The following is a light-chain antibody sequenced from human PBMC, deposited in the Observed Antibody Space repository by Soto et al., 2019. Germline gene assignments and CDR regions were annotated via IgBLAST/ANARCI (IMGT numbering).Light chain of an antibody. CDR2: GAS. CDR1: QSVSSSY. V-gene: IGKV3-20*01. CDR3: QQYGSSPT. J-gene: IGKJ3*01. Sequence: EIVLTQSPGTLSLSPGERATLSCRASQSVSSSYLAWYQQKPGQAPRLLIYGASSSATGIPDRFSGSGSGTDFTLTISRLEPEDVAVYYCQQYGSSPTFGPGTKVDIK.